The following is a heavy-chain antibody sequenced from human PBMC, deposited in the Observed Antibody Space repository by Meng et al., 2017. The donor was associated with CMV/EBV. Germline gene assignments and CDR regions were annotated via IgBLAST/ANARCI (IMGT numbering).Heavy chain of an antibody. CDR2: IYHSGST. CDR1: GYSISSGYY. J-gene: IGHJ6*02. D-gene: IGHD3-3*02. V-gene: IGHV4-38-2*02. CDR3: ARDTQGAHFWSGYYGYYYYGMDV. Sequence: SETLSLTCTVSGYSISSGYYWGWIRQPPGKGLEWIGSIYHSGSTYYNPSLKSRVTISVDTYKNQFSLKLSSVTAADTAVYYCARDTQGAHFWSGYYGYYYYGMDVWGQGTTVTVSS.